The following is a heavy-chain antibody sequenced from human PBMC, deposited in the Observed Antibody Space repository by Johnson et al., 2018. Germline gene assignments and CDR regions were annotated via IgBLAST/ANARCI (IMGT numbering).Heavy chain of an antibody. CDR2: IYSGGST. D-gene: IGHD7-27*01. J-gene: IGHJ6*02. CDR1: GFRVSTNY. V-gene: IGHV3-53*01. Sequence: VQLVESGGGLMQPGGSVRLSCAASGFRVSTNYMSWVRQDPGKGLEWVPIIYSGGSTYYADSVKGRFTISRDNAKNTLYLQMNSLGAADTAGYYCARDFPPGLGSHYSGMDVWGQGTTVTVSS. CDR3: ARDFPPGLGSHYSGMDV.